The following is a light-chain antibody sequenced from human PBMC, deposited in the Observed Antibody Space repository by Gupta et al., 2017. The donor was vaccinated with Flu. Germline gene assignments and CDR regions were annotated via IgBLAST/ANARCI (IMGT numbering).Light chain of an antibody. V-gene: IGKV1-39*01. CDR2: AAS. J-gene: IGKJ2*01. Sequence: DRKMVESRSCVSAAVGDRVTITCRASQSISSYLNWYQQKPGKAPKLLIYAASSLQSWVPSRFSGSGSGTDCTLTISSLQPKDFATYYCQQSYSTPQYTFGQGTKLEIK. CDR3: QQSYSTPQYT. CDR1: QSISSY.